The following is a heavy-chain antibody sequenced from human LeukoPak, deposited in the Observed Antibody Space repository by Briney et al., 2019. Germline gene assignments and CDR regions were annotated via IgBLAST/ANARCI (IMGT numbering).Heavy chain of an antibody. CDR1: GGSISSYY. J-gene: IGHJ4*02. V-gene: IGHV4-59*08. CDR2: IYYSGST. D-gene: IGHD3-3*01. Sequence: SETLSLTCTVSGGSISSYYWSWIRQPPGKGLEWIGYIYYSGSTNYNPSLKSRVTTSVDTSKNQFSLKLSSVTAADTAVYYCARATYDFWSGYFKSGFDYWGQGTLVTVSS. CDR3: ARATYDFWSGYFKSGFDY.